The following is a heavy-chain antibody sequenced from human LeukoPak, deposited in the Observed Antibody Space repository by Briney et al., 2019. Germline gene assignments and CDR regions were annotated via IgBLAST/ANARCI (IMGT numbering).Heavy chain of an antibody. D-gene: IGHD6-6*01. CDR3: AREALYSSSSREFDY. Sequence: SETLSLTCTVSGGSISSYYWSWIRQPPGKGLEWIGYIYYSGSSNYNPSLKSRVTISVDTSKNQFSLKLSSVTAADTAVYYCAREALYSSSSREFDYWGQGTLVTVSS. J-gene: IGHJ4*02. CDR2: IYYSGSS. V-gene: IGHV4-59*01. CDR1: GGSISSYY.